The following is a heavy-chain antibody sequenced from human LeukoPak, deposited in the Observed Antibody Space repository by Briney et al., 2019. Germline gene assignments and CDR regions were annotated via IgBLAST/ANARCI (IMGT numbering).Heavy chain of an antibody. J-gene: IGHJ4*02. CDR2: IIPILGIA. V-gene: IGHV1-69*04. CDR3: ARGSLLGATQYYFDY. D-gene: IGHD1-26*01. CDR1: GGTFSSYA. Sequence: ASVTVSCKASGGTFSSYAISWVRQAPGQGLEWMGRIIPILGIANYAQKFQGRVTITADKSTSTAYMELSSLRSEDTAVYYCARGSLLGATQYYFDYWGQGTLVTVSS.